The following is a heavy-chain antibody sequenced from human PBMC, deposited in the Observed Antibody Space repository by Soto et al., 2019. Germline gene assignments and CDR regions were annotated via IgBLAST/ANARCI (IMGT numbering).Heavy chain of an antibody. V-gene: IGHV3-49*04. J-gene: IGHJ4*02. Sequence: GGSLRLSCSASGFVFGDYAVTWVRQAPGKGLEWVGVVRSGTYGGSTEYAASVKGRFRISRDDSESIAYLQMTNLKTEDTAVYYCTRGRGTSGWYADYWGKGIRVTVSS. D-gene: IGHD6-13*01. CDR1: GFVFGDYA. CDR3: TRGRGTSGWYADY. CDR2: VRSGTYGGST.